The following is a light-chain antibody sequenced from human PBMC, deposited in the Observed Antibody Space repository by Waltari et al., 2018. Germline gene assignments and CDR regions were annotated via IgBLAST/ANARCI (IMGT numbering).Light chain of an antibody. CDR2: DFT. Sequence: QSALPQPASVSGYPGQSITISCPGTSSAVGGSASVSWSQQHPGKAPQLMIYDFTKRPSGVPDRFSGSKSGNTASLTISGLQVEDEADYYCCSYAGSSVLFGGGTKLTVL. CDR1: SSAVGGSAS. V-gene: IGLV2-11*01. CDR3: CSYAGSSVL. J-gene: IGLJ2*01.